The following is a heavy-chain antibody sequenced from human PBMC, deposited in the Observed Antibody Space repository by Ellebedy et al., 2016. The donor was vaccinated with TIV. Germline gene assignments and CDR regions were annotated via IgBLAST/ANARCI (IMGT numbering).Heavy chain of an antibody. CDR3: ARDLRVSAMAGTRIDY. D-gene: IGHD6-19*01. Sequence: ASVKVSCKASGYTFTNYGITWVRQAPGQGLEWMGWISAYNGNTYYSQKLQGRVTMTTDTSTRTAYMELKSLRSDDTAVYYCARDLRVSAMAGTRIDYWGQGTLVTVSS. V-gene: IGHV1-18*01. J-gene: IGHJ4*02. CDR1: GYTFTNYG. CDR2: ISAYNGNT.